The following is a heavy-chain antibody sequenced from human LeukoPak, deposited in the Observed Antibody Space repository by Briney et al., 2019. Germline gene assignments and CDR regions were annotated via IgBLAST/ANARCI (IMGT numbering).Heavy chain of an antibody. CDR1: GGSIRSSSYY. CDR2: IYYSGST. V-gene: IGHV4-39*01. Sequence: SETLSLTCTVSGGSIRSSSYYWGWIRQPPGKGLEWIGSIYYSGSTYYNPSLKSRVTISVDTSKSQFSLKLSSVTAADTAVYYCARRIAAVGTYFDFWGQGTLVTVSS. D-gene: IGHD6-13*01. J-gene: IGHJ4*02. CDR3: ARRIAAVGTYFDF.